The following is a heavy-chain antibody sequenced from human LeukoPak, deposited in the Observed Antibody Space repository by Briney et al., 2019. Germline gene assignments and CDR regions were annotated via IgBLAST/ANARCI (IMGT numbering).Heavy chain of an antibody. V-gene: IGHV6-1*01. Sequence: SQTLSLTCATSGDSVSSNSAAWNWIRQSPSRGLEWLGRTYYRSKWYNDYAVSVKSRITINPDTSKSQFSLQLNSVTPEDTAVYYCAREIGSSGWYPGGTLDYWGQGTLVTVSS. D-gene: IGHD6-19*01. J-gene: IGHJ4*02. CDR1: GDSVSSNSAA. CDR3: AREIGSSGWYPGGTLDY. CDR2: TYYRSKWYN.